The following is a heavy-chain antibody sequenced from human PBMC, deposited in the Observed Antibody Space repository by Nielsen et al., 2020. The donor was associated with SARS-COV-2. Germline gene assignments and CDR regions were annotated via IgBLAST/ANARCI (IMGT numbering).Heavy chain of an antibody. Sequence: GESLKISCAASGFTFSSYAMSWVRQAPGKGLEWVSATSGSGWTTYYTDSVKGQFRISRDNDKDILYLQMDSLRAEDTAVYYCAKMMRISSTLDAFDIWGQGTMVTVPS. J-gene: IGHJ3*02. CDR1: GFTFSSYA. CDR2: TSGSGWTT. V-gene: IGHV3-23*01. CDR3: AKMMRISSTLDAFDI. D-gene: IGHD2/OR15-2a*01.